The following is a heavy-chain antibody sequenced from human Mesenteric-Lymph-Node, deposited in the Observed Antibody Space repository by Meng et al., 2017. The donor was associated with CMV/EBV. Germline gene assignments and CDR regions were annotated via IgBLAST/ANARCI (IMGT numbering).Heavy chain of an antibody. J-gene: IGHJ4*02. CDR1: GGSFSGYY. D-gene: IGHD4-23*01. V-gene: IGHV4-34*01. Sequence: QVWLQQWGDGLLKPSETPSPPWAVYGGSFSGYYWGWIRQPPGKGLEWIGEINHSGSTNYNPSLKSRVTISVDTSKNQFSLKLSSVTAADTAVYYCARHQRWLKSEGGFNYWGQGTLVTVSS. CDR2: INHSGST. CDR3: ARHQRWLKSEGGFNY.